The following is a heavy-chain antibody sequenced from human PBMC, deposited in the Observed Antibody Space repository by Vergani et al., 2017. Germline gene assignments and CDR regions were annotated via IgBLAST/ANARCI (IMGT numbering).Heavy chain of an antibody. V-gene: IGHV1-8*01. J-gene: IGHJ6*02. CDR3: ARCVYSSRRDYYGMDV. CDR1: GYTFTSYD. D-gene: IGHD6-13*01. CDR2: MNPNSGNT. Sequence: QVQLVQSGAEVKKPGASVKVSCKASGYTFTSYDINWVRQATGQGLEWMGWMNPNSGNTGYAQKFQGRVTMTRNTSISTAYMELSSLRSEDTAVYYCARCVYSSRRDYYGMDVWGQGTTVTVSS.